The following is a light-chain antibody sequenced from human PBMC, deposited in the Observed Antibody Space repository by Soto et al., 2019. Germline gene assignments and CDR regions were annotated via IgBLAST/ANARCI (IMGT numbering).Light chain of an antibody. CDR2: EDT. V-gene: IGLV2-23*01. CDR3: AAWDDSLNGLV. Sequence: QSALTQPASVSGSPGQSITISCTGTSRDVGIYNLVSWYQLHPGKVPKLIIYEDTKRPSGISSRFSGSESGITAFLTISGLQAEDEADYYCAAWDDSLNGLVFGGGTKLTVL. J-gene: IGLJ3*02. CDR1: SRDVGIYNL.